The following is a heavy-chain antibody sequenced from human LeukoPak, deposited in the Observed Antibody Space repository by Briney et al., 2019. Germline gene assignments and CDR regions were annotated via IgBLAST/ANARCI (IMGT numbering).Heavy chain of an antibody. CDR1: GFTVSSNY. Sequence: GGSLRLSCAASGFTVSSNYMSWVRQAPGKGLEWVSVIYSGGSTYYADSVKGRFTISRDNSKNTLYLQMNSLRAEDTAVYYCARWEWELAYWYFDLWGRGTLVTVSS. CDR2: IYSGGST. J-gene: IGHJ2*01. D-gene: IGHD1-26*01. V-gene: IGHV3-53*01. CDR3: ARWEWELAYWYFDL.